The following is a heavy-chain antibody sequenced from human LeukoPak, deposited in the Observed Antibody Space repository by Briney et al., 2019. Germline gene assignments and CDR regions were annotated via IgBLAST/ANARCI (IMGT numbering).Heavy chain of an antibody. CDR2: ISGSGGST. J-gene: IGHJ4*02. D-gene: IGHD6-19*01. V-gene: IGHV3-23*01. CDR1: KFSFNSYA. CDR3: AKSYSSGWYPAYFDY. Sequence: GGSLRLSCAASKFSFNSYAMSWVRQAPGKGLEWVSAISGSGGSTYYADSVKGRFTISRDNSKNTLYLQMNSLRAEDTAVYYCAKSYSSGWYPAYFDYWGQGTLVTVSS.